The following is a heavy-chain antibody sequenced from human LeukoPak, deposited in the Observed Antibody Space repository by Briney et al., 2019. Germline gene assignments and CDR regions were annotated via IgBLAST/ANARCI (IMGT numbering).Heavy chain of an antibody. V-gene: IGHV3-23*01. J-gene: IGHJ6*02. Sequence: GGSLRLSCEASGFTFNKFAMSWVRQAPGKGPEWVSGIGSSGATIFYADSVKGRYTISRGNSKNTVYLEMNNLRAEDTAIYYCAKVAVGPLSRPTHVALYYGMDVWGQGTTVTVSS. D-gene: IGHD2-8*01. CDR2: IGSSGATI. CDR1: GFTFNKFA. CDR3: AKVAVGPLSRPTHVALYYGMDV.